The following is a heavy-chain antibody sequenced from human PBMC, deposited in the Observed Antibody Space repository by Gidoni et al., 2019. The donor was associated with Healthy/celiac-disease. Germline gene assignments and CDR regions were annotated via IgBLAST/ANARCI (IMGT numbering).Heavy chain of an antibody. CDR3: ARGARSIAAAGTGFTSKSPSSYGMDV. CDR1: GGTFSSYT. V-gene: IGHV1-69*02. J-gene: IGHJ6*02. Sequence: QVQLVQSGAEVKKPGSSVKVSCKASGGTFSSYTISWVRQAPGQGLEWMGRIIPILGIANYAQKFQGRVTITADKSTSTAYMELSSLRSEDTAVYYCARGARSIAAAGTGFTSKSPSSYGMDVWGQGTTVTVSS. D-gene: IGHD6-13*01. CDR2: IIPILGIA.